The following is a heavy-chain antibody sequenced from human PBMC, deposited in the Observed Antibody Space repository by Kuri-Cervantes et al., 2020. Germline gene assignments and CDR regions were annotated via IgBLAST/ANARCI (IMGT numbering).Heavy chain of an antibody. J-gene: IGHJ6*02. CDR2: IIPIFGTA. CDR1: GGTFSSYA. Sequence: SVKVSCKASGGTFSSYAISWVRQAPGQGLEWMGGIIPIFGTANYAQKFQGRVTITADESTSTAYMELSSLRSEDTAVYYCAKTGVWGSGSPTLSDYYYYGMDVWGQGTTVTVSS. V-gene: IGHV1-69*13. D-gene: IGHD3-10*01. CDR3: AKTGVWGSGSPTLSDYYYYGMDV.